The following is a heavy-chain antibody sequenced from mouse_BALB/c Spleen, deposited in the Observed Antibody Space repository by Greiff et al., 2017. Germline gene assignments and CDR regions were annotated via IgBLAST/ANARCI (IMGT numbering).Heavy chain of an antibody. CDR3: ARHEVEDFAY. CDR2: INSNGGST. CDR1: GFTFSSYY. V-gene: IGHV5-6-2*01. J-gene: IGHJ2*01. D-gene: IGHD1-1*01. Sequence: DVMLVESGGGLVKLGGSLKLSCAASGFTFSSYYMSWVRQTPEKRLELVAAINSNGGSTYYPDSVKGRFTISRDNAKNTLYLQMSSLRSEDTAMYYCARHEVEDFAYWGQGTTLTVSS.